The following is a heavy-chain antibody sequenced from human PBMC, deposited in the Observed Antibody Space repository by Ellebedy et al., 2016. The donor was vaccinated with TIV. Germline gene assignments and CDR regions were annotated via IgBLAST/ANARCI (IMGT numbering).Heavy chain of an antibody. V-gene: IGHV5-10-1*01. CDR3: ARCSSERYYYDSSGWAPEWFDA. D-gene: IGHD3-22*01. CDR2: IDPSDPYT. J-gene: IGHJ5*02. Sequence: GESLKISCTGSGYSFTSYWTSWARQMPGKGLEWMGRIDPSDPYTNYSPSFPGHVTISADKSISTAYLQWSRLKASDTAMYDCARCSSERYYYDSSGWAPEWFDAWGQGTLVTVSS. CDR1: GYSFTSYW.